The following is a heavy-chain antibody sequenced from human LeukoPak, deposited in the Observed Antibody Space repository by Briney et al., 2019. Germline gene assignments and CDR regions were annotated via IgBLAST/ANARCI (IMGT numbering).Heavy chain of an antibody. CDR2: ISPDGSTT. Sequence: GGSLRLSCAASGFTFSRYWMHWVRQAPGKGLMWVSRISPDGSTTLYADSVKGRFTISRDNAKNTLYLQMNSLRAEDTAVYYCARDLDYGGYSNFDYWGQGTLVTVSS. J-gene: IGHJ4*02. CDR3: ARDLDYGGYSNFDY. CDR1: GFTFSRYW. V-gene: IGHV3-74*03. D-gene: IGHD4-23*01.